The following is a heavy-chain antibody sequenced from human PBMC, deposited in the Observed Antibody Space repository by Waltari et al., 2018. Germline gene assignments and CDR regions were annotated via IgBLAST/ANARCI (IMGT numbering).Heavy chain of an antibody. CDR1: GFTFSSYA. CDR2: IYSGGST. Sequence: EVQLLESGGGLVQPGGSLRLSCAASGFTFSSYAMSWVRQAPGKGLEWVSVIYSGGSTYYADSVKGRFTISRDNSKNTLYLQMNSLRAEDTAVYYCAKGSWEPSIFDYWGQGTLVTVSS. D-gene: IGHD6-13*01. CDR3: AKGSWEPSIFDY. J-gene: IGHJ4*02. V-gene: IGHV3-23*03.